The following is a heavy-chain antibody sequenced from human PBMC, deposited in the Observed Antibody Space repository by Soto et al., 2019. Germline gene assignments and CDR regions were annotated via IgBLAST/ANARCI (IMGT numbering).Heavy chain of an antibody. V-gene: IGHV4-38-2*02. D-gene: IGHD3-22*01. CDR1: GYSISSGYY. CDR3: AREDYYDGSGYYYYFDY. J-gene: IGHJ4*01. Sequence: SETQSLTCAVSGYSISSGYYWGWIRQPPGKGLEWIGSIFHSGSTYYNPSLKSRVTISVDTSQNHFSLKLSSVTAADTAVYYCAREDYYDGSGYYYYFDYWGHGTLVTVSS. CDR2: IFHSGST.